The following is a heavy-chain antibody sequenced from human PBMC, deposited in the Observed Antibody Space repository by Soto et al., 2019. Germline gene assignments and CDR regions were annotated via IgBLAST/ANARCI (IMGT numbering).Heavy chain of an antibody. CDR3: ARDKITGLFDY. Sequence: SETLSLTCTVSGGSISSGDYYWSWIRQPPGKGLELIGYIYYSGSTYYNPSLKSRVTISVDTSKNQFSLKLTSVTAADTAVYYCARDKITGLFDYWGQGTLVTVSS. J-gene: IGHJ4*02. CDR1: GGSISSGDYY. D-gene: IGHD2-8*02. V-gene: IGHV4-30-4*01. CDR2: IYYSGST.